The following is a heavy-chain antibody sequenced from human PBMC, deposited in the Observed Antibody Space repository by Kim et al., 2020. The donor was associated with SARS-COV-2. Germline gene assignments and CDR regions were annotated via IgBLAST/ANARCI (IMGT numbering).Heavy chain of an antibody. V-gene: IGHV7-4-1*02. Sequence: ASVKVSCKASGYTFTSYAMNWVRQAPGQGLEWMGWINTNTGNPTYAQGFTGRFVFSLDTSVSTAYLQISSLKAEDTAVYYCARVIPWFGELSSDYWGQGTLVTVSS. CDR2: INTNTGNP. CDR1: GYTFTSYA. J-gene: IGHJ4*02. CDR3: ARVIPWFGELSSDY. D-gene: IGHD3-10*01.